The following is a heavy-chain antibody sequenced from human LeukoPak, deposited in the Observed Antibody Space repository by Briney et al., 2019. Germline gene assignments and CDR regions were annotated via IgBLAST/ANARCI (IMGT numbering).Heavy chain of an antibody. J-gene: IGHJ5*01. D-gene: IGHD2-21*02. CDR3: ARMALDGGDSIGFDS. CDR1: GYTFTDYF. V-gene: IGHV1-2*02. CDR2: INPNISDA. Sequence: ASVKVSCKASGYTFTDYFIHWVRQAPGQGLEWMGWINPNISDASYAQKFQDRVTMTRDRSINTACMELSRLTSDDTAVYYCARMALDGGDSIGFDSWGQGTLVTVSS.